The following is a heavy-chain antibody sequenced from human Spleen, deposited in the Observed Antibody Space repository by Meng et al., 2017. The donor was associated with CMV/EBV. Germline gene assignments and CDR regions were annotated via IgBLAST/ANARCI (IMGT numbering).Heavy chain of an antibody. CDR1: GFPFSSYW. V-gene: IGHV3-23*01. CDR2: ISGSGAGT. J-gene: IGHJ3*02. Sequence: GGSLRLSCAASGFPFSSYWMHWVRQAPGKGLEWVSGISGSGAGTYYADSVKGRFTISRDNSKNTIFLQMSTLRADDTAVYYCAKVYSSSPLRAFDIWGQGTMVTVSS. D-gene: IGHD6-13*01. CDR3: AKVYSSSPLRAFDI.